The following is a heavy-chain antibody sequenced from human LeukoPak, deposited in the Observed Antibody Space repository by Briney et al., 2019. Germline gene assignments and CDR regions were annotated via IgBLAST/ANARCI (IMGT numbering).Heavy chain of an antibody. Sequence: SQTLSLTCTVSGGSISSGSYYWSWIRQPAGKGLEWIGRIYTSGSTNYNPSLKSRVTISVDTSKNQFSLKLSSVTAADTAVYYCASRLLRYFDWLFRDWGQGTLVTVSS. V-gene: IGHV4-61*02. D-gene: IGHD3-9*01. CDR2: IYTSGST. J-gene: IGHJ4*02. CDR3: ASRLLRYFDWLFRD. CDR1: GGSISSGSYY.